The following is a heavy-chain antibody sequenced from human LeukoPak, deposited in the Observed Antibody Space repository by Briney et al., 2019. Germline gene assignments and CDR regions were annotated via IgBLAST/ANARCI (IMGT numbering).Heavy chain of an antibody. V-gene: IGHV3-33*01. CDR3: ARDPRGGDDFPNYYYYMGV. J-gene: IGHJ6*03. CDR1: GFTFSSYG. Sequence: GGSLRLSCAASGFTFSSYGMHWVRQAPGKGLEWVAVIWYDGSNKYYADSVKGRFTISRDNSKNTLYLQMNSLRAEDTAVYYCARDPRGGDDFPNYYYYMGVWGKGTTVTVSS. CDR2: IWYDGSNK. D-gene: IGHD3/OR15-3a*01.